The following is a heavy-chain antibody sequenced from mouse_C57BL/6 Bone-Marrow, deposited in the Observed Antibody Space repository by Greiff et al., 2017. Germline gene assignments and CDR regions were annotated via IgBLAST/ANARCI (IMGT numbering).Heavy chain of an antibody. CDR3: ARTGYGSSHYAMDY. V-gene: IGHV1-63*01. Sequence: QLQQSGAELVRPGTSVKMSCKASGYTFTNYWIGWAKQRPGHGLEWIGDIYPGGGYTNYNEKFKGKATLTADKSSSTAYMQFSSLTSEDSAIYYCARTGYGSSHYAMDYWGQGTSVTVSS. CDR1: GYTFTNYW. J-gene: IGHJ4*01. D-gene: IGHD1-1*01. CDR2: IYPGGGYT.